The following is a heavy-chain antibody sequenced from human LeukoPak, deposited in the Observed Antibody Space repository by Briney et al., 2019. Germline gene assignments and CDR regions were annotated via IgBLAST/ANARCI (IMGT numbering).Heavy chain of an antibody. J-gene: IGHJ3*02. CDR3: ARSGLDILTPFDAFDI. V-gene: IGHV3-48*01. D-gene: IGHD3-9*01. Sequence: PGGSLRLSCAASGFTFSSYSMNWVRQAPGKGLELVSYISSSSSTIYYADSVKGRFTISRDNAKNSLYLQMNSLRAEDTAVYYCARSGLDILTPFDAFDIWGQGTMVTVSS. CDR1: GFTFSSYS. CDR2: ISSSSSTI.